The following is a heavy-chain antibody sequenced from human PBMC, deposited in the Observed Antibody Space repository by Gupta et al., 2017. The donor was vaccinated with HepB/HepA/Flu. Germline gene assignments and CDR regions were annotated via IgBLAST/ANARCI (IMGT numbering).Heavy chain of an antibody. CDR2: IWYDGSNK. V-gene: IGHV3-33*01. D-gene: IGHD3/OR15-3a*01. CDR1: GFTFSSYG. CDR3: ARRGSGGLVHHRYFDL. Sequence: QVQLVESGGGVVQPGRSLRLSCAASGFTFSSYGMHWVRQAPGKGLEWVAVIWYDGSNKYYADSVKGRFTISRDNSKNTLYLQMNSLRAEDTAVYYCARRGSGGLVHHRYFDLWGRGTLVTVSS. J-gene: IGHJ2*01.